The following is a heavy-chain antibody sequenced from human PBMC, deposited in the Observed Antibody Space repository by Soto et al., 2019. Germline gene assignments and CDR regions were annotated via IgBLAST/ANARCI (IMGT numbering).Heavy chain of an antibody. V-gene: IGHV1-18*04. Sequence: QVQLLQSGAEVKKPGASVKVSCKASGYTFTSYGISWVRQAPGQGLEWMGWISAYNGNTNYAQKLQGRVTMTTDTSTSTAYMELRSLRSDDTAVYYCARDRDYYGSGSSPFDYWGQGTLVTVSS. CDR3: ARDRDYYGSGSSPFDY. D-gene: IGHD3-10*01. CDR2: ISAYNGNT. J-gene: IGHJ4*02. CDR1: GYTFTSYG.